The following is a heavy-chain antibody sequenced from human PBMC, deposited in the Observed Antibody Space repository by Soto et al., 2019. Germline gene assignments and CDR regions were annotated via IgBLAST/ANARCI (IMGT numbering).Heavy chain of an antibody. D-gene: IGHD3-22*01. CDR3: ARLRDYYHTSGYPQGFYFDY. V-gene: IGHV4-31*03. Sequence: QVQLQESGPGLMNASQILALTCSVSGGSINSASYYWSWVRQRPGKGLEWIGHIFHSGSAYYNAFLKTRLSISVDTSKNQFSLKLNSVTAADTAVYYCARLRDYYHTSGYPQGFYFDYWGQGTLVTLSS. CDR1: GGSINSASYY. CDR2: IFHSGSA. J-gene: IGHJ4*02.